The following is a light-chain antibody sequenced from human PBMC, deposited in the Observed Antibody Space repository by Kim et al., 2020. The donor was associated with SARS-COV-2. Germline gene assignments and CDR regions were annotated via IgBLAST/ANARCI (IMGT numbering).Light chain of an antibody. CDR1: SSNIVAGYD. Sequence: RVHIACTGSSSNIVAGYDVHWYQHLPGTAPKLLIYGNSNRPSGVPDRFSGSKSGTSASLAITGLQAEDEADYYCQSYDSSLSGYVFGTGTKVTVL. V-gene: IGLV1-40*01. CDR2: GNS. CDR3: QSYDSSLSGYV. J-gene: IGLJ1*01.